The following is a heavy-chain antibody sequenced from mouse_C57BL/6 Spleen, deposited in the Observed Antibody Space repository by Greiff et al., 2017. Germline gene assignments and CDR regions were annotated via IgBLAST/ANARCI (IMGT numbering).Heavy chain of an antibody. V-gene: IGHV1-15*01. J-gene: IGHJ3*01. CDR1: GYTFTDYE. D-gene: IGHD4-1*01. CDR3: TRSWDGFAY. CDR2: IDPETGGT. Sequence: VKLMESGAELVRPGASVTLSCKASGYTFTDYEMHWVKQTPVHGLEWIGAIDPETGGTAYNQKFKGKAILTADKSSSTAYMELRSLTSVDSAVYYCTRSWDGFAYWGQGTLVTVSA.